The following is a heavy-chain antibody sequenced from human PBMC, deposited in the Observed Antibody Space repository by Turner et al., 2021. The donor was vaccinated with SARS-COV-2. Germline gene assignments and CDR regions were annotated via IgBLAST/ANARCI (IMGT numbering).Heavy chain of an antibody. CDR2: IYYSGST. Sequence: QLQLQESGPGLVKPSETLSHTCTVSGGSISSSNYYWGWIRQPPGKGLEWIGSIYYSGSTYYNPSLKSRVTISVDTSKNQFSLKLSSVTAADTAVYYCARLLNPGSYYYYYYGMDVWSQGTTVTVSS. J-gene: IGHJ6*02. CDR1: GGSISSSNYY. V-gene: IGHV4-39*01. D-gene: IGHD3-10*01. CDR3: ARLLNPGSYYYYYYGMDV.